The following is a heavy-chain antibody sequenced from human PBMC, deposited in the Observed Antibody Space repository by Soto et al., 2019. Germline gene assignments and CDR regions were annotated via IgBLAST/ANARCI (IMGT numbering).Heavy chain of an antibody. J-gene: IGHJ4*02. CDR1: GFTFSSYA. V-gene: IGHV3-23*01. CDR2: INDSGGST. Sequence: GGSLRLSCAACGFTFSSYAMSGVRQAPGMGLEWVSGINDSGGSTYYADSVKGRFTISRDNSKSTLYLQMNSLRAEDTAVYYCAKDSNYYDSSGYYRNYFDYWGQGTLVTVSS. D-gene: IGHD3-22*01. CDR3: AKDSNYYDSSGYYRNYFDY.